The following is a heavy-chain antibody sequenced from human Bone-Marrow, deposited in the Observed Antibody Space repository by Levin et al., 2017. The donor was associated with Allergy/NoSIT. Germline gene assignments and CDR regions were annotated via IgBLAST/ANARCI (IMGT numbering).Heavy chain of an antibody. V-gene: IGHV1-69*06. J-gene: IGHJ6*03. Sequence: SVKVSCKASGGTFSSYAISWVRQAPGQGLEWMGGIIPIFGTANYAQKFQGRVTITADKSTSTAYMELSSLRSEDTAVYYCARALGIVAYYYYMDVWGKGTTVTVSS. CDR3: ARALGIVAYYYYMDV. CDR1: GGTFSSYA. CDR2: IIPIFGTA. D-gene: IGHD3-16*01.